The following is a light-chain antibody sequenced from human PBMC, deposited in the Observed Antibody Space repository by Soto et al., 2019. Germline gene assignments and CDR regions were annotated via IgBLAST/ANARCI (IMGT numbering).Light chain of an antibody. CDR3: GTWDIGLRVVV. CDR1: SSNIGSYF. V-gene: IGLV1-51*01. J-gene: IGLJ2*01. Sequence: QSVLTQPPSVSAAPGQKVTISCSGSSSNIGSYFVSWYQQLPGTAPKLLIYDSNKRPSDIPDRFFGSKSGTSATLGITGLQTGDEADYYCGTWDIGLRVVVFGGGTKLTVL. CDR2: DSN.